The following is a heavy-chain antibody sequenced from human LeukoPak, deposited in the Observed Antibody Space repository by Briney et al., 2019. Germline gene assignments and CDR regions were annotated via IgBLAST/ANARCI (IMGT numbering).Heavy chain of an antibody. Sequence: PSQTLSLTCTVSGGSISSGGYYWSWIRQHPGKGLEWIGYIYYSGGTYYNPSLKSRVTISVDTSKNQFSLKLSSVTAADTAVYYCAREVMVRANNYFDYWGQGTLVTVSS. CDR2: IYYSGGT. CDR1: GGSISSGGYY. J-gene: IGHJ4*02. D-gene: IGHD3-10*01. CDR3: AREVMVRANNYFDY. V-gene: IGHV4-31*03.